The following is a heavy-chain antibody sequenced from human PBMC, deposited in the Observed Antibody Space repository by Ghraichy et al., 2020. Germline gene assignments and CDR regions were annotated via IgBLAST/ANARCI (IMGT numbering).Heavy chain of an antibody. Sequence: SETLSLTCAVYGGSFSNYYWSWIRQSPGKGLEWIGQINRSGSADYNPSLKSRVTMSIDTSKNHFSLNLTSVTAADTAVYYCATLPHLNSRGMDVWGQGTTVTVSS. CDR3: ATLPHLNSRGMDV. CDR1: GGSFSNYY. V-gene: IGHV4-34*01. J-gene: IGHJ6*02. D-gene: IGHD1-7*01. CDR2: INRSGSA.